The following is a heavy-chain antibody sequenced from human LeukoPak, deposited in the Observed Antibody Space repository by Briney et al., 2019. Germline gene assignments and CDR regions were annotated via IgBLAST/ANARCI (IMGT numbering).Heavy chain of an antibody. V-gene: IGHV1-2*02. CDR3: ARDPDIVVVPAASWFDP. Sequence: ASVEVSCKASGYTFTGYYMHWVRQAPGQGLEWMGWINPNSGGTNYAQKFQGRVTMTRDTSISTAYMELSGLRSDDTAVYYCARDPDIVVVPAASWFDPWGQGTLVTVSS. D-gene: IGHD2-2*01. CDR2: INPNSGGT. J-gene: IGHJ5*02. CDR1: GYTFTGYY.